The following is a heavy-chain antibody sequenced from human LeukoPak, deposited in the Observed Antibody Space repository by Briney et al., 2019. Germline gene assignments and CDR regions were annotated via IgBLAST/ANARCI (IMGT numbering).Heavy chain of an antibody. Sequence: PGRFLRLFCTASGFTFRDYAMSWVRQAPGKGLAWVGFIRSKAYDGTTEYVGSVKGRFTTSRDYSKSMAYLQMNSMKTEDTAVYYCTSKYYDFWCGEHWGQGTLVTVSS. V-gene: IGHV3-49*04. J-gene: IGHJ4*02. CDR3: TSKYYDFWCGEH. CDR1: GFTFRDYA. CDR2: IRSKAYDGTT. D-gene: IGHD3-3*01.